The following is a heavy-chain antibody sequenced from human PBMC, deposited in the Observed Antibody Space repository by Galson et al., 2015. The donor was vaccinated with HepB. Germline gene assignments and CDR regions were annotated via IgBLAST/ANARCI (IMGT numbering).Heavy chain of an antibody. V-gene: IGHV3-49*04. CDR2: IRSKAYGGTT. Sequence: SLRLSCAASGFTFGDYAMSWVRQAPGKGLEWVGFIRSKAYGGTTEYAASVKGRFTISRDDSKSIAYLQMNSLKTEDTAVYYCTLTYYYDSSGYYLYYFDYWGQGTLVTVSS. CDR1: GFTFGDYA. D-gene: IGHD3-22*01. J-gene: IGHJ4*02. CDR3: TLTYYYDSSGYYLYYFDY.